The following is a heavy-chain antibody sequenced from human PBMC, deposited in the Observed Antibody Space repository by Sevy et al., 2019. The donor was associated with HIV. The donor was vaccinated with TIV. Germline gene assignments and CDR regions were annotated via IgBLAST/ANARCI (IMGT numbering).Heavy chain of an antibody. V-gene: IGHV1-2*02. CDR3: TRGPSGFSGSDLAY. CDR2: INPNSGGT. D-gene: IGHD3-22*01. J-gene: IGHJ4*02. Sequence: ASVKVSCKDSGYTFTVYYMHWVRQAPGLGLEWMGWINPNSGGTKYTQKFQGRVTMTRDTSISTAYMELSRLKSDDTAVYYCTRGPSGFSGSDLAYWGQGTLVTVSS. CDR1: GYTFTVYY.